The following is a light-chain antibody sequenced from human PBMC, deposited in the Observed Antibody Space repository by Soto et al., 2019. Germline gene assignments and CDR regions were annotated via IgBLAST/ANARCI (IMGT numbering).Light chain of an antibody. J-gene: IGLJ1*01. CDR2: DVS. CDR1: SGDVGRYNH. Sequence: ALTQPRSVSGSPGQSVTISCTGTSGDVGRYNHVSWYQQYPGKAPKLMIYDVSKRPSGVPDRFSGSKSGNTASLTISGLQADDEADYFCCLYAGSYTYVFGTGTKVTVL. V-gene: IGLV2-11*01. CDR3: CLYAGSYTYV.